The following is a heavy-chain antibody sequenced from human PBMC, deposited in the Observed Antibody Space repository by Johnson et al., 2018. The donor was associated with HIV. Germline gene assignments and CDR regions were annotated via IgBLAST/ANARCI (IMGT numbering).Heavy chain of an antibody. CDR1: GFTFSDHW. CDR3: ARDRPASSGYLGWI. V-gene: IGHV3-74*03. Sequence: VQLVESGGGLVQPGGSLRLSCAASGFTFSDHWMHWVRQVPGKGLVWVSRISGDGSDTMYEDSVKGRFTISRDNAKNTLYLQMNSLRGEDTAVYYCARDRPASSGYLGWIWGQGTMVTVSS. J-gene: IGHJ3*02. D-gene: IGHD3-22*01. CDR2: ISGDGSDT.